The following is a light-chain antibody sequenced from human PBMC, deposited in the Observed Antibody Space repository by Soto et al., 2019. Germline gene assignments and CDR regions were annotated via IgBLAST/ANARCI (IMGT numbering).Light chain of an antibody. CDR2: SDT. Sequence: SYELTQPPAVSVAPGKTASISCVGNNIGSKGVHWYQQKQGQAPVLVIYSDTDLPPVIPERFSGSNSANLATLTISRVEAGDEADYYCQVWDSGSAHVVFGGGTKLTFL. V-gene: IGLV3-21*04. CDR1: NIGSKG. CDR3: QVWDSGSAHVV. J-gene: IGLJ2*01.